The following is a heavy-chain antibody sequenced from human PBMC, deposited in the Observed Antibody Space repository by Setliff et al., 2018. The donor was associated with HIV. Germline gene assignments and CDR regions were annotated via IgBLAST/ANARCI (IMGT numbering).Heavy chain of an antibody. Sequence: SETLSLTCTVSGGSIRSSSSYWGWIRQPPGKGLEWIGIIYYSGSTYYKPSLKSRVTISVDTSKNQFSLKLSSVTAADTAVYYCARGGSGNSYNGAFDYWGQGTLVTVSS. CDR1: GGSIRSSSSY. D-gene: IGHD3-10*01. CDR2: IYYSGST. CDR3: ARGGSGNSYNGAFDY. V-gene: IGHV4-39*07. J-gene: IGHJ4*02.